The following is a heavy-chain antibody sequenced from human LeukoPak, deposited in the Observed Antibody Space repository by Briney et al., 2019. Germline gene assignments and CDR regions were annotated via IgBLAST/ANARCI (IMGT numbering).Heavy chain of an antibody. D-gene: IGHD4-17*01. CDR1: GGSISSYY. Sequence: PSETLSLTCTVSGGSISSYYWSWIRQPPGKGLEWIGYIYTSGSTNYNPSLKSRVTISVDTSKNQFSLKLSSVTAADTAVYYCARDPQDTWMSRMTVTIPLYFDYWGQGTLVTVSS. CDR3: ARDPQDTWMSRMTVTIPLYFDY. CDR2: IYTSGST. J-gene: IGHJ4*02. V-gene: IGHV4-4*09.